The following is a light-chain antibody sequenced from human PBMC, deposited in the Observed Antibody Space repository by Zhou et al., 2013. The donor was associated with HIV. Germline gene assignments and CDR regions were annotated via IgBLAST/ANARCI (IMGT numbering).Light chain of an antibody. CDR2: LGS. Sequence: DIVMTQSPLSLPVTPGEPASISCRSSQSLLHSNGYNYLDWYLQKPGQSPQLLIYLGSNRASGVPDRFSGSGTGTDFTLKISRVEAEDVGVYYCMQALQTPXTFGRGTKGGYQT. CDR3: MQALQTPXT. V-gene: IGKV2-28*01. CDR1: QSLLHSNGYNY. J-gene: IGKJ3*01.